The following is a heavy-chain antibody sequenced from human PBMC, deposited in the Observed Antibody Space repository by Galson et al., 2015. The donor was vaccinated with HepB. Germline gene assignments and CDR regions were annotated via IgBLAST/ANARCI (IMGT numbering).Heavy chain of an antibody. V-gene: IGHV1-69*02. CDR3: ARAHGLRETYYFDY. CDR2: IFPILGIA. J-gene: IGHJ4*02. Sequence: SVKVSCKASGGTFSSYTISWVRQAPGQGLEWMGRIFPILGIANYAQKFQGRVTITADKSTSTAYMELSSLRSEDTAVYYCARAHGLRETYYFDYWGQGTLVTVSS. D-gene: IGHD4-17*01. CDR1: GGTFSSYT.